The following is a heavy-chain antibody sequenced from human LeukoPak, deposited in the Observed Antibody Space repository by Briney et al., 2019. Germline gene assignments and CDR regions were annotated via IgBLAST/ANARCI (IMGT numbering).Heavy chain of an antibody. CDR3: AKVKPYWYFDL. CDR2: IDSGGDTT. V-gene: IGHV3-23*01. Sequence: GGSLRLSCAASGFTFSNYVMTWLRQAPGKGLEWVSSIDSGGDTTHYADSVKGRWTISRDNSKNTLYLQMNNLRAEDTAVYHCAKVKPYWYFDLWGRGTLVTVSS. CDR1: GFTFSNYV. J-gene: IGHJ2*01.